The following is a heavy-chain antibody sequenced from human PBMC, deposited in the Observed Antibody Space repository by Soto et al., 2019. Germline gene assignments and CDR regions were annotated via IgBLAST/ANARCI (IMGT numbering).Heavy chain of an antibody. CDR1: GFTFSNCA. V-gene: IGHV3-23*01. CDR3: AKGNASGWYFFGH. Sequence: DVRVWESGGGLVQPGGSLRLSCEASGFTFSNCAMSWVRQAPGKGLEWVSGISGTGRTTFYTDSVKGRFTISRDNSKKTVYREMNSLGGGGTGVYYCAKGNASGWYFFGHWGQGALVTVSS. D-gene: IGHD6-19*01. CDR2: ISGTGRTT. J-gene: IGHJ4*02.